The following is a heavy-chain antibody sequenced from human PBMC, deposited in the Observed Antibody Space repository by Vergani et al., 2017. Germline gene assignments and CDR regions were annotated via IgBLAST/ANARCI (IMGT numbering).Heavy chain of an antibody. J-gene: IGHJ5*02. V-gene: IGHV4-30-4*08. CDR3: ASTYYYILTGYSKFNGFDP. CDR1: GGSISRGDYY. Sequence: QVQLQESGPGLVKPSQTLSLTCTVSGGSISRGDYYWSWIRQPPGKGLEWIGYIYYSGSTDYNPSLKSRVTISVDTSKNQFSLKMSSVTAADTAVYYCASTYYYILTGYSKFNGFDPWGQGTLVTVSS. CDR2: IYYSGST. D-gene: IGHD3-9*01.